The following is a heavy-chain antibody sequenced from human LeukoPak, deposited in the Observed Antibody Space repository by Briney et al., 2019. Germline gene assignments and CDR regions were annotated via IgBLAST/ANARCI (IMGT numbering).Heavy chain of an antibody. V-gene: IGHV3-21*01. Sequence: GGSLRLSRAASGFTFGSYSMNWVRQAPGKGLEWVSSISGDSTYIYNAGSVKGRFTISRDNAQASLYLQMISLRADDTAVYYCARVSGRLERQSDLDYWRQGTLVIVSS. J-gene: IGHJ4*02. CDR1: GFTFGSYS. D-gene: IGHD1-1*01. CDR3: ARVSGRLERQSDLDY. CDR2: ISGDSTYI.